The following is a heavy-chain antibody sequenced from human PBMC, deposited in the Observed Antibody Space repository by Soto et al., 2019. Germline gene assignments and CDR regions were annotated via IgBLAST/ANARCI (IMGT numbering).Heavy chain of an antibody. J-gene: IGHJ4*02. V-gene: IGHV4-34*01. CDR1: GGSFSGYY. CDR3: ATVDTAMVFQFRDGYPLEFDY. Sequence: SETLSLTCAVYGGSFSGYYWSWIRQPPGKGLEWIGGINHSGSTNYNPSLKSRVTISVDTSKNQFSLKLSSVTAADTAVYYCATVDTAMVFQFRDGYPLEFDYGGQETLVTVSS. CDR2: INHSGST. D-gene: IGHD5-18*01.